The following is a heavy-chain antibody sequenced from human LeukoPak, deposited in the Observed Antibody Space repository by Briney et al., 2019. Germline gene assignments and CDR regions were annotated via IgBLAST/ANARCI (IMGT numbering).Heavy chain of an antibody. CDR3: AKDLGYCSSTSCFLDY. Sequence: GGSLRLSCVASGFTFTSYAMSWVRQVPGKGLEWVSAISASGGLTYYADSVKGRFTISRDNSKNTLYLQMNSLRAEDTAVYYCAKDLGYCSSTSCFLDYWGQGTLVTVSS. D-gene: IGHD2-2*01. CDR2: ISASGGLT. CDR1: GFTFTSYA. V-gene: IGHV3-23*01. J-gene: IGHJ4*02.